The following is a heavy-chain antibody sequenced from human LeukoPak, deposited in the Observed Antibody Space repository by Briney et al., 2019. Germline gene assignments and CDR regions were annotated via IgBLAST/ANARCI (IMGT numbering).Heavy chain of an antibody. V-gene: IGHV4-4*07. CDR2: IYTSGST. CDR1: GGSISSYY. CDR3: ARGRGYGLYYYYYGMDV. J-gene: IGHJ6*02. D-gene: IGHD5-18*01. Sequence: SETLSLTCTVSGGSISSYYWSWIRQPAGKGLEWIGGIYTSGSTNYNPSLKSRVTMSVDTSKNQFSLKLSSVTAADTAVYYCARGRGYGLYYYYYGMDVWGQGTTVTVSS.